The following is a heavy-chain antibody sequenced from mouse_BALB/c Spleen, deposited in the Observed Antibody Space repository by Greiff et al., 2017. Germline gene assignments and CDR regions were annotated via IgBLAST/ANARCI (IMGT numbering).Heavy chain of an antibody. CDR1: GYTFTSYW. CDR3: TRWHYGTGYAMDY. J-gene: IGHJ4*01. CDR2: IYPSDSYT. D-gene: IGHD1-2*01. Sequence: VQLQQSGAELVRPGASVKLSCKASGYTFTSYWINWVKQRPGQGLEWIGNIYPSDSYTNYNQKFKDKATLTVDKSSSTAYMQLSSPTSEDSAVYYCTRWHYGTGYAMDYWGQGTSVTVSS. V-gene: IGHV1-69*02.